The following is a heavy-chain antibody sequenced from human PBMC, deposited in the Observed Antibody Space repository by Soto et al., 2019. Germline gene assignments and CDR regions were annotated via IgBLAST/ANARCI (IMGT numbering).Heavy chain of an antibody. CDR3: ARLPGTTINTWFDP. V-gene: IGHV4-39*01. CDR2: IYYSGST. Sequence: SETLSLTCTVSGGSISSSSYYWGWIRQPPGKGLEWIGSIYYSGSTYYNPSLKSRVTISVDTSKNQFSLKLSSVTAADTAVYYCARLPGTTINTWFDPRGQGTLVTVSS. CDR1: GGSISSSSYY. D-gene: IGHD5-12*01. J-gene: IGHJ5*02.